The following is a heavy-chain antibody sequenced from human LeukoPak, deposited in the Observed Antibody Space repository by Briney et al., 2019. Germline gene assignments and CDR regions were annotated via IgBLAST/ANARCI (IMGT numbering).Heavy chain of an antibody. D-gene: IGHD6-13*01. J-gene: IGHJ4*02. V-gene: IGHV4-34*01. CDR3: ARALLGYSSSWAIDY. Sequence: SETLSLTCAVYGGSFNGYYWSWIRQPPGKGLEWIGEINHSGSTNYNPSLKSRVTISVDTSKNQFSLKLSSVTAADTAVYYCARALLGYSSSWAIDYWGQGTLVTVSS. CDR2: INHSGST. CDR1: GGSFNGYY.